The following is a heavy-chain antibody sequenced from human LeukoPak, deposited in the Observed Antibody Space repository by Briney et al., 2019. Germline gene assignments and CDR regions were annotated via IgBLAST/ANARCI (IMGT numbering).Heavy chain of an antibody. J-gene: IGHJ4*02. CDR3: ASLGAGAMASYYFDY. CDR2: IYYSGGT. V-gene: IGHV4-31*03. D-gene: IGHD6-19*01. Sequence: SQTLSLTCTVSGGSISSGGYYWSWIRQHPGKGLEWIGYIYYSGGTYYNPSLKSRVTISVDTSKNQFSLKLSSVTAADTAVYYCASLGAGAMASYYFDYWGQGTLVTVSS. CDR1: GGSISSGGYY.